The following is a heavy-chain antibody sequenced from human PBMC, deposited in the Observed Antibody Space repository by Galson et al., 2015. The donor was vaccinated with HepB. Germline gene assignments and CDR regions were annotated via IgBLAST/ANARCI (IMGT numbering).Heavy chain of an antibody. CDR2: IEEDGTEK. CDR1: GFTFSDYW. D-gene: IGHD4-17*01. Sequence: SLRLSCAASGFTFSDYWMTWVRQIPGKGLQWVANIEEDGTEKNYVDSVRGRFTISRDNVQDSLYLQMSSLRVEDTAVYYCARGHGFLVWRKGITVTVTS. V-gene: IGHV3-7*01. CDR3: ARGHGFLV. J-gene: IGHJ6*04.